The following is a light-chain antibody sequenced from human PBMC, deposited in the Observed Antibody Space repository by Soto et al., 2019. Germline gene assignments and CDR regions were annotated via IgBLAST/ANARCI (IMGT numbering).Light chain of an antibody. CDR2: GAS. CDR1: QNIANW. J-gene: IGKJ5*01. Sequence: IQMTQSPSSLSASVGDRVTITCRASQNIANWLAWYQQTPGKAPKILIYGASTLQTGVPSRFSGSGSGTEFTLTIRSLQHGDFATYYCQQYNTYSATFGQGTRLEIK. CDR3: QQYNTYSAT. V-gene: IGKV1-5*01.